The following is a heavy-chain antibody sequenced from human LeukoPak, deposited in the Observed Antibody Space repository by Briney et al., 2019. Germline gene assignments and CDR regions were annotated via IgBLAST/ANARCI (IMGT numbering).Heavy chain of an antibody. CDR2: ISSSTGIT. CDR1: GFTFSSYA. Sequence: GGSLRLSCAASGFTFSSYAMTWIRQAPGKGLEWVSTISSSTGITYYADSVKGRFTFSRDNSKNTLNLHMNSLRAEDTAVYYCAKDPTHYRVWDYYETIGLSYWGQGTLVTVSS. V-gene: IGHV3-23*01. J-gene: IGHJ4*02. CDR3: AKDPTHYRVWDYYETIGLSY. D-gene: IGHD3-22*01.